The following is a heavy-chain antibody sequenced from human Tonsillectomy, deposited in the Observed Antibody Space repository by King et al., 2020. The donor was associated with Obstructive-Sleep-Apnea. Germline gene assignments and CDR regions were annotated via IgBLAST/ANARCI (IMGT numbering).Heavy chain of an antibody. CDR3: TTYTYSSSWYSETFDY. CDR2: IKSKTDGGTT. CDR1: GFTFSNAW. V-gene: IGHV3-15*01. D-gene: IGHD6-13*01. Sequence: QLVQSGGGLVKPGGSLRLSCAASGFTFSNAWMSWVRQAPGKGLEWVGRIKSKTDGGTTDYAAPVKGRFTISSDDSKNPLYLQMNSLKTEDTAVYYCTTYTYSSSWYSETFDYWGQGTLVTVSS. J-gene: IGHJ4*02.